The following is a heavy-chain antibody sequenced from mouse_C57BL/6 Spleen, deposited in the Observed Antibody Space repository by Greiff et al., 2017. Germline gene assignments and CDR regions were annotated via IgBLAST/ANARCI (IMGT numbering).Heavy chain of an antibody. CDR2: ISYDGSN. D-gene: IGHD2-5*01. CDR1: GYSITSGYY. V-gene: IGHV3-6*01. J-gene: IGHJ3*01. Sequence: EVKLQESGPGLVKPSQSLSLTCSVTGYSITSGYYWNWIRQFPGNKLEWMGYISYDGSNNYNPSLKNRISITRDTSKNQFFLKLNSVTTEDTATYYCARENSNGFAYWGQGTLVTVSA. CDR3: ARENSNGFAY.